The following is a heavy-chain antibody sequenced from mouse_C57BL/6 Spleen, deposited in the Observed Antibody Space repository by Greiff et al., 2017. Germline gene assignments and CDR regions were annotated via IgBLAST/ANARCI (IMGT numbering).Heavy chain of an antibody. CDR2: INPNNGGS. CDR1: GYTFTDYN. CDR3: AIYYYGSSQSRAWFAY. Sequence: EVQLQESGPELVKPGASVKIPCKASGYTFTDYNMDWVKQSHGKSLEWIGDINPNNGGSIYNQKFKGKATLTVDKSSRTAYMELRSLTSEDTAVYYCAIYYYGSSQSRAWFAYWGQGTLVTVSA. D-gene: IGHD1-1*01. V-gene: IGHV1-18*01. J-gene: IGHJ3*01.